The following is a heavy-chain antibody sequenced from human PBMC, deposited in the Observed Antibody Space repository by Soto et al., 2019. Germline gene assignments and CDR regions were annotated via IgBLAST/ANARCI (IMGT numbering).Heavy chain of an antibody. CDR1: GFTFSSYS. CDR2: ISSSSSYI. J-gene: IGHJ6*03. Sequence: EVQLVESGGGLVKPGGSLRLSCAASGFTFSSYSMNWVRQAPGKGLEWVSSISSSSSYIYYADSVKGRFTISRDNVKNSLYLQMNSLRAEDTAVYYCARGSDIVLMVYATSNNYYMDVWGKGTTVTVSS. D-gene: IGHD2-8*01. V-gene: IGHV3-21*01. CDR3: ARGSDIVLMVYATSNNYYMDV.